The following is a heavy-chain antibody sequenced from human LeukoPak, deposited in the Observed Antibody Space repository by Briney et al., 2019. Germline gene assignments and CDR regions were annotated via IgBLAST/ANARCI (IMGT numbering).Heavy chain of an antibody. J-gene: IGHJ4*02. CDR2: IYYSGST. Sequence: PSETLSLTCTVSGGSISSSSYYWGWIRQPPGKGLEWIGSIYYSGSTYYNPSLKSRVTISVDTSKNQFSLKLSSVTAADTAVYYCASEYYYDSSGYYWGVNYWGQGTLVTVSS. CDR3: ASEYYYDSSGYYWGVNY. V-gene: IGHV4-39*01. CDR1: GGSISSSSYY. D-gene: IGHD3-22*01.